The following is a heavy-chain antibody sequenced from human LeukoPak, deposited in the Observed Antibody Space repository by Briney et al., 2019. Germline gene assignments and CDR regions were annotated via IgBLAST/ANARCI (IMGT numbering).Heavy chain of an antibody. J-gene: IGHJ6*04. CDR2: ISGYNGNT. CDR1: GYTFTSYG. V-gene: IGHV1-18*01. Sequence: GASVKVSCTASGYTFTSYGISWVRQAPGQGLEWMGWISGYNGNTKYAQKVQGRVTMTTDTSTTTAYMELRSLRSDDTAVYYCARDKDYDILTGYYYYYYGMDVWGKGTTVTVSS. D-gene: IGHD3-9*01. CDR3: ARDKDYDILTGYYYYYYGMDV.